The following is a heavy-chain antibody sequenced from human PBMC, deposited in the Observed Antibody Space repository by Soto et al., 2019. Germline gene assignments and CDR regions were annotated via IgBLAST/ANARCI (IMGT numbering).Heavy chain of an antibody. V-gene: IGHV3-23*01. CDR3: VRGHDYDENSGYYGY. D-gene: IGHD3-22*01. CDR2: ISGSGGDT. Sequence: GGSLRLSCAASGFTFSSYAMSWVRQAPGKGLEWVSGISGSGGDTNYADSVKGRFTISRDNSKNMLYVQVNSLRAEDTAVYYCVRGHDYDENSGYYGYWGQGILVTVSS. J-gene: IGHJ4*02. CDR1: GFTFSSYA.